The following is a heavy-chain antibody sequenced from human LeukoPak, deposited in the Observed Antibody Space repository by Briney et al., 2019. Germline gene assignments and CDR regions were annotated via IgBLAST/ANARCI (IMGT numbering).Heavy chain of an antibody. CDR2: IYTSGST. CDR1: GYSISTGYY. J-gene: IGHJ4*02. V-gene: IGHV4-61*02. D-gene: IGHD1-26*01. CDR3: ARGAGATGPGGY. Sequence: SETLSLTCTVSGYSISTGYYWSWIRQPAGKGLEWIGRIYTSGSTNYNPSLKSRVTISVDTSKNQFSLKLSSVTAADTAVYYCARGAGATGPGGYWGQGALVTVSS.